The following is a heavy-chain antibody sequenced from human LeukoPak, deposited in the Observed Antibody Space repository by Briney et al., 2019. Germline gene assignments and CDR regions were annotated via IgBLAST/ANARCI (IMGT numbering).Heavy chain of an antibody. CDR3: ARAGTDSSRWLLPNFDY. D-gene: IGHD6-13*01. J-gene: IGHJ4*02. CDR2: ISSNGGST. V-gene: IGHV3-64*01. CDR1: GFTFSSYA. Sequence: GGSLRLSCAASGFTFSSYAMHWVRQAPGKGLEYVSGISSNGGSTYYANSVKGRFTISRENAKNTLYLQMGSLRAEDMAVYYCARAGTDSSRWLLPNFDYWGQGTLVTVSS.